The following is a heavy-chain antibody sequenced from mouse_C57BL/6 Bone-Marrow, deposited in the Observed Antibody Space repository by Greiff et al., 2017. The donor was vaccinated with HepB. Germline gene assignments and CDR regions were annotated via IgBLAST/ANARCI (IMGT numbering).Heavy chain of an antibody. V-gene: IGHV14-3*01. CDR3: ASITTVVPYAMDY. J-gene: IGHJ4*01. D-gene: IGHD1-1*01. CDR1: GFNIKNTY. Sequence: EVQLQQSVAELVRPGASVKLSCTASGFNIKNTYMHWVKQRPEQGLEWIGRIDPANGNTKYAPKFQGKATITADTSSNTAYLQLSSLTSADTDIYYCASITTVVPYAMDYWGQGTSVTVSS. CDR2: IDPANGNT.